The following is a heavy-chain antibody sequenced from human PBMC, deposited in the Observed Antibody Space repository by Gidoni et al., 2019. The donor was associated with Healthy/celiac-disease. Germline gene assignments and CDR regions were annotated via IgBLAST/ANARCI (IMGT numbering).Heavy chain of an antibody. CDR2: IYSGGST. Sequence: EVQLVESGGGLVQPGGSLSLSCAASGFTVSSNYMSWVRQAPGKGLEWVSVIYSGGSTYYEDSVKGRFTISRDNSKNTLYLQMNSLRAEDTAVYYCAREYYYDSSGYYSTAFDIWGQGTMVTVSS. V-gene: IGHV3-66*01. CDR1: GFTVSSNY. J-gene: IGHJ3*02. D-gene: IGHD3-22*01. CDR3: AREYYYDSSGYYSTAFDI.